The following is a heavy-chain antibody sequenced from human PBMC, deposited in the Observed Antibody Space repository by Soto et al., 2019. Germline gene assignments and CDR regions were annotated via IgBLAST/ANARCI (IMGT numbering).Heavy chain of an antibody. CDR2: INSDATTK. Sequence: EVQLVESGGGLVQPGGSLRLSCVASGFTFRSSWMHWVRQAPGKGLVWVSRINSDATTKNYADYVQGRFTIARDNAENTLYLQMDSLTAEDTADYYCARGPTGWYGYDYWGQGTLVTVSS. V-gene: IGHV3-74*01. J-gene: IGHJ4*02. D-gene: IGHD6-19*01. CDR1: GFTFRSSW. CDR3: ARGPTGWYGYDY.